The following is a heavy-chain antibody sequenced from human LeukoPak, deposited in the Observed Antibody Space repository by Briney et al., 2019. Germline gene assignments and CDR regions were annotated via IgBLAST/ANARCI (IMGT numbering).Heavy chain of an antibody. CDR3: AREVAGGFDI. CDR2: IKSDGINT. V-gene: IGHV3-74*01. CDR1: GFTFSSFC. J-gene: IGHJ3*02. Sequence: GGSLRLSCAASGFTFSSFCMHWVRQAPGEGLVWVSRIKSDGINTTQADSVKGRFTISRDNPKSTLYLQMNRLRAEDTAVYYCAREVAGGFDIWGQGTMVTVSS. D-gene: IGHD6-19*01.